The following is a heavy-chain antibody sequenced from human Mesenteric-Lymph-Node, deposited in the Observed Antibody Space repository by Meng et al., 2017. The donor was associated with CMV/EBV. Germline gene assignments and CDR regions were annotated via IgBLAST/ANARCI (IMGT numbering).Heavy chain of an antibody. CDR3: AREVPYYDFWSGYSAHSNWFDP. J-gene: IGHJ5*02. CDR2: IEYSGST. CDR1: YC. Sequence: YCRNWVRQPPGKGLGWVGYIEYSGSTNYNPSLKSRVTISVDTSKSQFSLKLSSVTAADTAVYYCAREVPYYDFWSGYSAHSNWFDPWGQGTLVTVSS. V-gene: IGHV4-59*01. D-gene: IGHD3-3*01.